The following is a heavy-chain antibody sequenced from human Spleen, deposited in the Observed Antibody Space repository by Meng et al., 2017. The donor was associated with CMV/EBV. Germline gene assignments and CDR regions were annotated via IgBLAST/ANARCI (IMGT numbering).Heavy chain of an antibody. CDR2: IYYSGST. CDR1: GGSISSYY. V-gene: IGHV4-59*01. D-gene: IGHD3-22*01. Sequence: GSLRLSCTVSGGSISSYYWSWIRQPPGKGLEWIGYIYYSGSTNYNPSLKSRVTISVDTSKNQFSLKLSSVTAADTAVYYCARTKYYYDSSGYPYYYGMDVWGQGTTVTVSS. J-gene: IGHJ6*02. CDR3: ARTKYYYDSSGYPYYYGMDV.